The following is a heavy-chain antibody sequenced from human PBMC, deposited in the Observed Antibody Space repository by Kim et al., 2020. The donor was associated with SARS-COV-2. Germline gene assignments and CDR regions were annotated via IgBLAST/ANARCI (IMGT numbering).Heavy chain of an antibody. CDR2: TYYRSKWYN. CDR1: GDSVSSNSAA. CDR3: ARSTSTPLWFGELFDY. Sequence: SQTLSLTCAISGDSVSSNSAAWNWIRQSPSRGLEWLGRTYYRSKWYNDYAVSVKSRITINPDTSKNQFSLQLNSVTPEDTAVYYCARSTSTPLWFGELFDYWGQGTLVTVSS. J-gene: IGHJ4*02. D-gene: IGHD3-10*01. V-gene: IGHV6-1*01.